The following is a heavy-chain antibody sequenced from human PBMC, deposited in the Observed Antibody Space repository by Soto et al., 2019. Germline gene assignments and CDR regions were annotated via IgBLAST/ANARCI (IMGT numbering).Heavy chain of an antibody. V-gene: IGHV3-33*01. Sequence: QVQLVESGGGVVQPGRSLRLSCAASGFTFSSCGMHWVRQTPGKGLEWVAVIWYDGSNKYYADSVKGRFTISRDNSKNTLYLQMNSLRAEDTAVYYCAREEGTQIDYWGQGTLVTVSS. D-gene: IGHD1-1*01. CDR2: IWYDGSNK. CDR1: GFTFSSCG. J-gene: IGHJ4*02. CDR3: AREEGTQIDY.